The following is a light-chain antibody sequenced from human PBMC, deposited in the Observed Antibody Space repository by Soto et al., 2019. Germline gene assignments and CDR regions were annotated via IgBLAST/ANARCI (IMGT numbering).Light chain of an antibody. CDR3: SSLAGSPVV. V-gene: IGLV2-8*01. CDR1: SSDVGEENY. Sequence: QSALTQPPSASGSPGQSVTITCSGTSSDVGEENYVSWYQQHPGKVPKLILYEVSKRPSGVPDRFSGSRSGNTASLTVSGLQAEDEADYSCSSLAGSPVVFGGGTKVPVL. J-gene: IGLJ2*01. CDR2: EVS.